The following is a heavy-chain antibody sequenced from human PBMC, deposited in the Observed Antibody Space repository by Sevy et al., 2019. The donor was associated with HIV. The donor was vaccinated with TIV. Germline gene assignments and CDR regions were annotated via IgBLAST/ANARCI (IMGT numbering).Heavy chain of an antibody. CDR1: GFTFSDYY. CDR2: ISSSGSTI. D-gene: IGHD3-10*01. J-gene: IGHJ4*02. CDR3: ARVWSSMVRGVTDY. Sequence: GGSLRLSCAASGFTFSDYYMSWIRQAPGKGLEWVSYISSSGSTIYYEDSVKGRFTISRDNAKNSLYLQMNSLRAEDTAVYYCARVWSSMVRGVTDYWGQGTLVTVSS. V-gene: IGHV3-11*01.